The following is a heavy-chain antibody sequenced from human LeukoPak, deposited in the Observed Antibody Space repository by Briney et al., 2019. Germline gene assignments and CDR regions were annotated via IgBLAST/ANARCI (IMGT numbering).Heavy chain of an antibody. D-gene: IGHD2-15*01. Sequence: SENLSLTCTVSGGSISRHYWSWIRQPPGKGLEWIGYIYYSGSTNYNPSLKSRVTISVDTSKNQFSLQLSSVTAADTAVYYCARGLVVAAHFDYWGQGTLVTVSS. J-gene: IGHJ4*02. CDR2: IYYSGST. CDR1: GGSISRHY. CDR3: ARGLVVAAHFDY. V-gene: IGHV4-59*11.